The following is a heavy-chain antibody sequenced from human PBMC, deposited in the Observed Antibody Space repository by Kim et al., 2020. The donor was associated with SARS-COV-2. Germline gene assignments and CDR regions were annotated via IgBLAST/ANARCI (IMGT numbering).Heavy chain of an antibody. CDR2: GPAGDT. J-gene: IGHJ4*02. D-gene: IGHD1-1*01. Sequence: GPAGDTYYPGSVKGRFTISRENAKNSLYLQMNSLRAGDTAVYYCASGTGYWGQGTLVTVSS. V-gene: IGHV3-13*01. CDR3: ASGTGY.